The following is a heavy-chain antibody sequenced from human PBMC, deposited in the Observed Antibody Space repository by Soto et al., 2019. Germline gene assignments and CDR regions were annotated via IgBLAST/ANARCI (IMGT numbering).Heavy chain of an antibody. CDR3: AKDSSRGLSNFDS. D-gene: IGHD2-15*01. J-gene: IGHJ4*02. CDR1: GFILSNNA. CDR2: ILYDGINK. V-gene: IGHV3-30*18. Sequence: QVQLVESGGGVVQPGRSLRLSCAASGFILSNNAMHWVRQAPGKGLGWVAVILYDGINKYYADSVRGRFTISRDKSENTLYLEMNSLRAEDTALYYCAKDSSRGLSNFDSGGQGTLVTVSS.